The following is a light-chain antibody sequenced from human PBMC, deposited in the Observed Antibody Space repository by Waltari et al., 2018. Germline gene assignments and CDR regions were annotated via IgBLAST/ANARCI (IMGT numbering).Light chain of an antibody. Sequence: EIVMTQSPLSLPVTPGESASISCRSSQSLLHSNGYNYLDWYLQKPGQSPQLLIYLGSNRASGVPDRFSGSGSGTEFTLTISSLQSEDFAVYYCQQYHNWWTFGQGTKVEIK. V-gene: IGKV2-28*01. J-gene: IGKJ1*01. CDR2: LGS. CDR3: QQYHNWWT. CDR1: QSLLHSNGYNY.